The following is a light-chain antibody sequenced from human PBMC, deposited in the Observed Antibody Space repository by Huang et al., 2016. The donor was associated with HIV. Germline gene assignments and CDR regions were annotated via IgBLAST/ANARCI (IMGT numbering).Light chain of an antibody. CDR1: QNVDSN. V-gene: IGKV3-15*01. CDR2: GAS. Sequence: EIVMTQSPATLSVSPGERATLSCRASQNVDSNLAWYQQQPGQAPRLLIYGASTRATAIPARCSGSGSGTEFTLTISSLQSEDFAVYYCQQYNNWPPLTFGGGTKVEIK. CDR3: QQYNNWPPLT. J-gene: IGKJ4*01.